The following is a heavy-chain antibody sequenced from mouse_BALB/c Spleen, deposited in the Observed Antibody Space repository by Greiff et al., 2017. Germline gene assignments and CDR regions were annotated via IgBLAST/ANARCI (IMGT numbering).Heavy chain of an antibody. D-gene: IGHD1-1*01. Sequence: VKLVESGPGLVAPSQSLSITCTVSGFSLTSYGVHWVRQPPGKGLEWLGVIWAGGSTNYNSALMSRLSISKDNSKSQVFLKMNSLQTDDTAMYYCAREGHYYGSSSYYYAMDYWGQGTSVTVSS. V-gene: IGHV2-9*02. CDR1: GFSLTSYG. CDR2: IWAGGST. CDR3: AREGHYYGSSSYYYAMDY. J-gene: IGHJ4*01.